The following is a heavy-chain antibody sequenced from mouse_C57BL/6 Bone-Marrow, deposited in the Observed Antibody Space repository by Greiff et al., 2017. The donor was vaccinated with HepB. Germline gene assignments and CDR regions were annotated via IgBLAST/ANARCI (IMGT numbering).Heavy chain of an antibody. J-gene: IGHJ4*01. CDR3: ARTYGSSYCAMDY. CDR2: IYPGDGDT. V-gene: IGHV1-82*01. CDR1: GYAFSSSW. Sequence: VQLQQSGPELVKPGASVKISCKASGYAFSSSWMNWVKQRPGKGLEWIGRIYPGDGDTNYNGKFKGKATLTADKSSSTAYMQLSSLTSEDSAVYFCARTYGSSYCAMDYWGQGTSVTVSS. D-gene: IGHD1-1*01.